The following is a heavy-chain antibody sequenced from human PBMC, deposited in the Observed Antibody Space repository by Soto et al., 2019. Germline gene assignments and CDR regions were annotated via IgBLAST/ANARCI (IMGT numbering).Heavy chain of an antibody. CDR3: ALAPAAHILH. Sequence: QVQLQQWRAGLLKPSETLSLTCAVYGGSLSAYYWSWIRQPPGKGLEWIGEINPSGTTNYNPSLKSRVTISVDTSKNQFSLKLSSVTAADTAVYHCALAPAAHILHWGQGTLVTVSS. CDR1: GGSLSAYY. J-gene: IGHJ1*01. V-gene: IGHV4-34*01. CDR2: INPSGTT. D-gene: IGHD2-2*01.